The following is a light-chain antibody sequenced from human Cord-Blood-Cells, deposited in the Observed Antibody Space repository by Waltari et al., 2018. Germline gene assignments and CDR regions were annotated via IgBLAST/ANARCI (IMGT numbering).Light chain of an antibody. V-gene: IGKV4-1*01. J-gene: IGKJ1*01. CDR2: WAS. CDR3: QQYYSTPQT. CDR1: QSVLYSSNNNNY. Sequence: DIVITQSPASLAVSLGERATINCKSSQSVLYSSNNNNYVAWYQQKPGQPPKLLIYWASTRESGVPDRFSGSGSGTDFTLTISSLQAEDVAVYYCQQYYSTPQTFGQGTKVEIK.